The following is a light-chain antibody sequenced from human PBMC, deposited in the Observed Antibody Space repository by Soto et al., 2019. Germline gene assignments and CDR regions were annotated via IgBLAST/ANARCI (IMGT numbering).Light chain of an antibody. J-gene: IGLJ3*02. Sequence: QSVLTQPPSVSGAPGQRVTISCTGSSSNIGAGYDVHWYQQLPGTAPKLLIYNNSNRPSGVPDRFSGSKSGTPASLAITGLQAEDEADYYCQSYDSSLSGSVFGGGTKVTVL. CDR2: NNS. CDR3: QSYDSSLSGSV. V-gene: IGLV1-40*01. CDR1: SSNIGAGYD.